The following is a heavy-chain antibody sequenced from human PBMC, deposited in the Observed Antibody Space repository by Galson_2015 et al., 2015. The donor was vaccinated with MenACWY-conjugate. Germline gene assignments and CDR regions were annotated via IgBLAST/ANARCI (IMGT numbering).Heavy chain of an antibody. D-gene: IGHD3-22*01. CDR2: ISSSSSTI. J-gene: IGHJ3*02. V-gene: IGHV3-48*02. CDR1: GFTFSSYS. CDR3: ARVKRDYYDSSGYYSAGQGAFDI. Sequence: SLRLSCAASGFTFSSYSMNWVRQAPGKGLEWVSYISSSSSTIYYADSVKGRFTISRDNAKNSLYLQMNSLRDEDTAVYYCARVKRDYYDSSGYYSAGQGAFDIWGQGTMVTVSS.